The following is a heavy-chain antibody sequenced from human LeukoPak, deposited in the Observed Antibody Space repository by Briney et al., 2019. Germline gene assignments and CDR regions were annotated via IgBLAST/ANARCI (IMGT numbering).Heavy chain of an antibody. Sequence: GGSLRLSCAASGFTFSSYSMNWVRQAPGKGLEWVSYISSSSSTIYYADSVKGRFTISRDNAKNSLYLQMNSLRAEDTAVYYCARDSSIAVAGYYFDYWGQGTLVTVSS. CDR1: GFTFSSYS. CDR3: ARDSSIAVAGYYFDY. V-gene: IGHV3-48*01. D-gene: IGHD6-19*01. CDR2: ISSSSSTI. J-gene: IGHJ4*02.